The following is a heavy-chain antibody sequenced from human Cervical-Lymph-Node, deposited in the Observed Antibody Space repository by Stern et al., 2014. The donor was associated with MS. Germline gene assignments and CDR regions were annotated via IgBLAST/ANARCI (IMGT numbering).Heavy chain of an antibody. V-gene: IGHV3-30*03. J-gene: IGHJ4*02. Sequence: VQLVESGGAVVQTGRSLRLSCAASGFTFSSYGMHLVRQAPGKGLEGVTVISYDGNHKYYAASVKGRFTISRDNSKNTLHLQMNSVTPDDTAIYYCARDYEDTSMLFDHWGQGTLVTVSS. CDR2: ISYDGNHK. CDR1: GFTFSSYG. CDR3: ARDYEDTSMLFDH. D-gene: IGHD2-8*01.